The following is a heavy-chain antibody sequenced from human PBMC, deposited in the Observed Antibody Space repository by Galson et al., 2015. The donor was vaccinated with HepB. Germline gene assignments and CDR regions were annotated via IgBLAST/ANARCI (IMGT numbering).Heavy chain of an antibody. D-gene: IGHD6-19*01. Sequence: QSGAEVKKPGESLRISCKGSGYSLSNYWISWVRQMPGKGLEWMGRIDPGDSGTNYSPSFQGHVTISADKSISTAYLQWSSLKASDTAIYYCASLRYSSGWYYFEQWGQGTLVTVSS. CDR2: IDPGDSGT. CDR1: GYSLSNYW. CDR3: ASLRYSSGWYYFEQ. V-gene: IGHV5-10-1*01. J-gene: IGHJ4*02.